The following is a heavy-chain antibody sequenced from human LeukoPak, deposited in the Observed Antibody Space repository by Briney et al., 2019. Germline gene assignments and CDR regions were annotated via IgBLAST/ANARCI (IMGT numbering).Heavy chain of an antibody. CDR1: GFPFSRYA. CDR2: RSHDGGIE. CDR3: ASSNEFYYDTSTYVDY. V-gene: IGHV3-30-3*01. J-gene: IGHJ4*02. D-gene: IGHD3-22*01. Sequence: GGSLRLSCAASGFPFSRYAVHWVRQAPGKGLEWVALRSHDGGIEDYADSVKGRFTISRDNSRNTLYLQMNSLKPEDTAVYYCASSNEFYYDTSTYVDYWGQGTLVTVSS.